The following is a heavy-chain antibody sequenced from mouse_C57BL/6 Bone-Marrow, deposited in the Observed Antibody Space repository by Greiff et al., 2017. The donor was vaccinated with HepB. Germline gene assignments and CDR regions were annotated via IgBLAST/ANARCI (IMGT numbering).Heavy chain of an antibody. CDR1: GYTFTSYW. Sequence: QVQLKQPGAELVKPGASVKLSCKASGYTFTSYWMHWVKQRPGRGLEWIGRIDPNSGGTKYNEKFKSKATLTVDKPSSTAYMQLSSLTSEDSAVYYCAREAPRAYFDVWGTGTTVTVSS. V-gene: IGHV1-72*01. CDR3: AREAPRAYFDV. D-gene: IGHD2-10*02. J-gene: IGHJ1*03. CDR2: IDPNSGGT.